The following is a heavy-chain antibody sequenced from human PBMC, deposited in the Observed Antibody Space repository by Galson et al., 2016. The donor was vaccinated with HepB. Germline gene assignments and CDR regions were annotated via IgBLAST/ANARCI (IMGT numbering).Heavy chain of an antibody. CDR2: INPHSGAT. CDR3: ARDAGANWFDP. V-gene: IGHV1-2*02. J-gene: IGHJ5*02. D-gene: IGHD3-10*01. Sequence: SVKVSCKASEYTFTDFYMHWVRQAPGQGLEWMGWINPHSGATHYAQRFQGRVTMSRDASLSTAYLALSSLTSDDTAIYYCARDAGANWFDPWGQGTVVIVSS. CDR1: EYTFTDFY.